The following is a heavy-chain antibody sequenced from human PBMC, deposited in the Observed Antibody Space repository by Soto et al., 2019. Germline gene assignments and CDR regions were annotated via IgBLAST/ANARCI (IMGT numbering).Heavy chain of an antibody. J-gene: IGHJ4*02. Sequence: ETLSLTCTVSGDSMSNTNWWSCGRQPPGKGLEWIGEIYHSGSTNYNPSFKSRVTISVDKSKNQLSLNLTSVTAADTAVYYCAKRTLRRLRFVETHWGKGTLVT. CDR1: GDSMSNTNW. D-gene: IGHD3-3*01. V-gene: IGHV4-4*02. CDR3: AKRTLRRLRFVETH. CDR2: IYHSGST.